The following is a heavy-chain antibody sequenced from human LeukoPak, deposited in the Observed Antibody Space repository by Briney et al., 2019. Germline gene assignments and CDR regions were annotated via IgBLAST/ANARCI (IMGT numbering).Heavy chain of an antibody. V-gene: IGHV3-23*01. CDR1: GFTFSSYA. CDR2: ISGSGGST. CDR3: AKELVGARPTNWFDS. Sequence: GGSLRLSCAASGFTFSSYAMSWVRQAPGKGLEWVSAISGSGGSTYYADSVKGRFTISRDNSKNTLYLQMNSLRVEDTATYYCAKELVGARPTNWFDSWGQGTLVTVSS. J-gene: IGHJ5*01. D-gene: IGHD6-6*01.